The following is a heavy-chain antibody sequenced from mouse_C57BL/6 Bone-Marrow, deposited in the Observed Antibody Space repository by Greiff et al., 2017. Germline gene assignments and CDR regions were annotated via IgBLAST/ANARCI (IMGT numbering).Heavy chain of an antibody. CDR2: IHPSDSDT. CDR3: AITLYYGYDGGFAY. D-gene: IGHD2-2*01. CDR1: GYTFTSYW. J-gene: IGHJ3*01. V-gene: IGHV1-74*01. Sequence: QVQLQQPGAELVKPGASVKVSCKASGYTFTSYWMHWVKQRPGQGLEWIGRIHPSDSDTNYNQKFKGKATMTVDKSSSTAYMQLRSLTSEDSAVYDCAITLYYGYDGGFAYWGQGTLVTVSA.